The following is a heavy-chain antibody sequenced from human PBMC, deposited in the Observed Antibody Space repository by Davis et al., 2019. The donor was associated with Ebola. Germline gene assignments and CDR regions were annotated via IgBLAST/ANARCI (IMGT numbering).Heavy chain of an antibody. J-gene: IGHJ6*02. V-gene: IGHV3-33*01. Sequence: GESLKISCAASGFNFSSYGKHWVRQAPGKGLEWVAVLWYHGSNKYYADSVKGRFTISRDNSKNTLYLQMNSLRAEDTAVYYCARRADYDILTDYPTVYGMDVWGQGTTVTVSS. CDR1: GFNFSSYG. CDR2: LWYHGSNK. CDR3: ARRADYDILTDYPTVYGMDV. D-gene: IGHD3-9*01.